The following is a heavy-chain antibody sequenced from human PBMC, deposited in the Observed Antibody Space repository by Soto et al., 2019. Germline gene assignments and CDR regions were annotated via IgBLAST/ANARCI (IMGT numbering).Heavy chain of an antibody. D-gene: IGHD4-4*01. CDR2: IGDTGTFI. Sequence: EVQLVESGGGLVKPGGSLRLSCVGSAFIFSDHSMNWVRQAPGKGLEWVTSIGDTGTFIYYADSVKGRFTISRDNAKNSLFLQMDSLRPEDTAVYYCARDQRYFRQGYSDYWGQGTLVTVSS. J-gene: IGHJ4*02. CDR1: AFIFSDHS. CDR3: ARDQRYFRQGYSDY. V-gene: IGHV3-21*01.